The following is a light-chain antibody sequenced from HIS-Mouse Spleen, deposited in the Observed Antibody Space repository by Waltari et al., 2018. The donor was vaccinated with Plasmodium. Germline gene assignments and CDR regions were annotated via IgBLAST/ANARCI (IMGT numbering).Light chain of an antibody. CDR3: YSTDSSGNHRV. V-gene: IGLV3-10*01. J-gene: IGLJ3*02. Sequence: SYELTQPPSVSVSPGQTARITCSGDALPKKYAYWYQQKSGQAPLLVIYEDTKRPSGIPGRCSGTSSGTMATLTISGAQVEDEADYYCYSTDSSGNHRVFGGGTKLTVL. CDR1: ALPKKY. CDR2: EDT.